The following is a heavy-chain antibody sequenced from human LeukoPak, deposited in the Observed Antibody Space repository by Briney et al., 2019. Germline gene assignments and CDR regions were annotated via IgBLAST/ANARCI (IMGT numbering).Heavy chain of an antibody. J-gene: IGHJ6*02. CDR2: IKSKAYGGTI. D-gene: IGHD2-21*01. Sequence: GGSLRLSCAASGFTFSNAWMNWVRQAPGKGLEWVGRIKSKAYGGTIDYAAPVKGRYTISRDDSKNTLYLQMNSLKTEDTAVYYCTTDYGSSISSYYYCGMDVWGQGTTVTVSS. CDR1: GFTFSNAW. CDR3: TTDYGSSISSYYYCGMDV. V-gene: IGHV3-15*07.